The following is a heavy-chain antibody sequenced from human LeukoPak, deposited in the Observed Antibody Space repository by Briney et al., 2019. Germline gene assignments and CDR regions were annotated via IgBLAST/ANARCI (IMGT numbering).Heavy chain of an antibody. CDR2: IKQDGSEQ. V-gene: IGHV3-7*01. J-gene: IGHJ6*03. Sequence: GGSLRLSCAASGFTFSSYWMSRVRQAPGKGLEWVANIKQDGSEQYYVDSVKGRFTISRDNAKNSLYLQMNSLRAEDTAVYYCVGVLVPKGYYYYYYMDVWGKGTTVTVSS. CDR1: GFTFSSYW. CDR3: VGVLVPKGYYYYYYMDV. D-gene: IGHD3-10*01.